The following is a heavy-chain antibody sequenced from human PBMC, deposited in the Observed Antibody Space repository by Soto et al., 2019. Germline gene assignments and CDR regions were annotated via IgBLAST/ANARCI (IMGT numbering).Heavy chain of an antibody. J-gene: IGHJ4*02. CDR3: ACVSFSTYYYYSSGYSVPNNFDY. CDR1: GGSISSGDYF. D-gene: IGHD3-22*01. CDR2: IYYTGST. Sequence: SETLYLTCTVSGGSISSGDYFWNWVRQPPGKGLEWIGYIYYTGSTYYNPSLRSLLTISVDTSKNQFSLKLSSVTAADTAVYHCACVSFSTYYYYSSGYSVPNNFDYWGLGTLVTVSS. V-gene: IGHV4-30-4*01.